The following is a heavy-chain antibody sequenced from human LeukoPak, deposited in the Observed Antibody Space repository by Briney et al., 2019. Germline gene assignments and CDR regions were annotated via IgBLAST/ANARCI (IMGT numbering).Heavy chain of an antibody. CDR3: ARPHGYYYYHMDV. CDR1: GFTFSSYA. CDR2: ISYDGSNK. J-gene: IGHJ6*03. Sequence: GTSLRLSCAASGFTFSSYAMHWVRQAPGKGLEWVAVISYDGSNKYYADSVKGRFTISRDNSKNTLYLQMNSLRAEDTAVYYCARPHGYYYYHMDVWGKGTTVTVSS. V-gene: IGHV3-30-3*01.